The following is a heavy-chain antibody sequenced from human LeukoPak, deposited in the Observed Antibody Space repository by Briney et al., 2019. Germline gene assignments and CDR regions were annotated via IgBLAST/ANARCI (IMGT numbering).Heavy chain of an antibody. J-gene: IGHJ4*02. Sequence: SETLSLICTVSGGSISSYDWSWIRQPPGKGREWIGYIYYSGSTKYNSSLKSRVTISLDTSKNQFSLKLSSVTAADTAVYYCARLSSGYYWDSWGQGTLVTVSS. CDR1: GGSISSYD. CDR2: IYYSGST. D-gene: IGHD3-22*01. CDR3: ARLSSGYYWDS. V-gene: IGHV4-59*08.